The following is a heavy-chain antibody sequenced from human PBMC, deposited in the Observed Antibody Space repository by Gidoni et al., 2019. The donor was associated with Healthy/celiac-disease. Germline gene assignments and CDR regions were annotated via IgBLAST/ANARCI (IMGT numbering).Heavy chain of an antibody. V-gene: IGHV3-30-3*01. D-gene: IGHD3-10*01. CDR3: ARDRSSGSYYNGGY. J-gene: IGHJ4*02. CDR2: ISYDVSNK. CDR1: GFTLRSYA. Sequence: QVQLVGSGGGVVQPGRSLRLSCAPSGFTLRSYAMHWVSQAPGKGLEWVAVISYDVSNKYYADSVKGRLTISRDNSKNTLYLQMNSLRAEDTAVYYCARDRSSGSYYNGGYWGQGTLVTVSS.